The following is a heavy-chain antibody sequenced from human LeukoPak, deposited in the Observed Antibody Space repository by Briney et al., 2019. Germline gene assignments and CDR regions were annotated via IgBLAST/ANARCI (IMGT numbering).Heavy chain of an antibody. V-gene: IGHV3-15*01. CDR1: GFTFSNAW. CDR3: TTDRAYDYGDYFDY. J-gene: IGHJ4*02. CDR2: IKSKPDGGTT. D-gene: IGHD4-17*01. Sequence: GGSLRLSCAASGFTFSNAWMTWVRQAPGKGLEWVGRIKSKPDGGTTDYAAPVKGRFTISRDDSKNTLYLQMNSLKTEDTAVYYCTTDRAYDYGDYFDYWGQGTLVTVSS.